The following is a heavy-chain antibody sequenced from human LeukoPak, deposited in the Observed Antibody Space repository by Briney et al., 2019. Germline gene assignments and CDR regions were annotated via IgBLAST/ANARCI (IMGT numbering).Heavy chain of an antibody. Sequence: NPGGSLRLSCAASGFTFSSYSMNWVRQAPGKGVEWVSSISSSSSYIHYADSVKGRFTISRDNAKNSLYLQMNSLRAEDTAVYYCARARRWLQEIDYWGQGTLVTVSS. CDR1: GFTFSSYS. CDR3: ARARRWLQEIDY. V-gene: IGHV3-21*01. J-gene: IGHJ4*02. D-gene: IGHD5-24*01. CDR2: ISSSSSYI.